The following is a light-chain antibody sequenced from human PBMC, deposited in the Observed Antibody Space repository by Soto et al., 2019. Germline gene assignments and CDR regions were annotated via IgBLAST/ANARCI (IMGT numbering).Light chain of an antibody. Sequence: DIVMTQSPLSLPVTPGEPASISCRSSQSLLHSDGYNYLDWYLQKPGQSPQLLIYLSSNRASGVPDRFSGSGSGTDFTLKSSRVEAEDVEVYYCMQALQTPQVTFGQGTRLEIK. V-gene: IGKV2-28*01. CDR2: LSS. CDR3: MQALQTPQVT. CDR1: QSLLHSDGYNY. J-gene: IGKJ5*01.